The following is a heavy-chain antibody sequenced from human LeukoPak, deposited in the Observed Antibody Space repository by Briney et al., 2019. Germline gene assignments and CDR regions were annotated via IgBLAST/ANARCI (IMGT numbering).Heavy chain of an antibody. D-gene: IGHD2-15*01. CDR2: IWYDGSNK. V-gene: IGHV3-30*02. CDR1: GITFRSYG. CDR3: ATDRATQYFDY. Sequence: PGGSRRLSWEASGITFRSYGMHWVRQAPGKGLEWVAFIWYDGSNKYYADSVKGRFTISRDNSRNTLFLQMNSLRAEDTAVYYCATDRATQYFDYWGQGTLVSVSS. J-gene: IGHJ4*02.